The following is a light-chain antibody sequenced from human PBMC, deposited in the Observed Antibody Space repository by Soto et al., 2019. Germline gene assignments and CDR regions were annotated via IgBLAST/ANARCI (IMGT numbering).Light chain of an antibody. V-gene: IGLV2-23*01. CDR2: EGS. CDR1: SSGVGSYNL. J-gene: IGLJ1*01. CDR3: CSYAGSSTLYV. Sequence: QSVLTQPASVSGSPGQSITISCTGTSSGVGSYNLVSWYQQHPGKAPKLMIYEGSKRPSGVSNRFSGSKSGNTASLTISGLQAEDEADYYCCSYAGSSTLYVFGTGTKVTVL.